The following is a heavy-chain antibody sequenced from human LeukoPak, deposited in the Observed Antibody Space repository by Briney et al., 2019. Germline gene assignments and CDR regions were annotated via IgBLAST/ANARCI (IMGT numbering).Heavy chain of an antibody. D-gene: IGHD2-2*01. CDR1: GFTFSSYA. J-gene: IGHJ3*02. CDR3: ARDYERSTSCCFDAFDI. CDR2: ISYDGTKK. Sequence: PGRSLRLSCAASGFTFSSYAIHWVRQAPGKGLEWVAVISYDGTKKYYADSVKGRFTISRDNSKNTLYLQMNSLRAEDTAVYYCARDYERSTSCCFDAFDIWGQGTMVTVSS. V-gene: IGHV3-30-3*01.